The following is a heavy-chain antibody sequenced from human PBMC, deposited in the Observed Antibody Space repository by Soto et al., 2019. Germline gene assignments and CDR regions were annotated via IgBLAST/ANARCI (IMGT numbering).Heavy chain of an antibody. Sequence: QLQLQESGPGLVKPSETLSLTCTVSGGSISSSSYYWGWIRQPPGKGLEWIGSIYYSGSTYYNPSLKSRLTMSVDTSKNQFSLQLSSLTAADTAVYYCAIIVIVPEDRDYWGQGTLVTVSS. CDR1: GGSISSSSYY. CDR3: AIIVIVPEDRDY. D-gene: IGHD2-2*01. V-gene: IGHV4-39*01. CDR2: IYYSGST. J-gene: IGHJ4*02.